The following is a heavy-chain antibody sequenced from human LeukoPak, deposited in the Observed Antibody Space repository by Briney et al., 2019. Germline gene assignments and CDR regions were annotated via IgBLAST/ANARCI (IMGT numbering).Heavy chain of an antibody. CDR3: ARDRDLDSSAAFDI. D-gene: IGHD3-22*01. Sequence: SETLSLTCTVSGGSISSHYWSWIRQPPGKGLEWLGYIYYSGSTNYNPSLKSRVTISVDTSKNQFSLKLSSVTAADTAVYYCARDRDLDSSAAFDIWGQGTMVTVSS. CDR1: GGSISSHY. CDR2: IYYSGST. J-gene: IGHJ3*02. V-gene: IGHV4-59*11.